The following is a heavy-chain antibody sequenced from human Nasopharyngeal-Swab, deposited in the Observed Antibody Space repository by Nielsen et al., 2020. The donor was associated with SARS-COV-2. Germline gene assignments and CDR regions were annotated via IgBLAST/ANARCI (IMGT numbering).Heavy chain of an antibody. CDR2: IRWNSGSI. CDR1: GFTFDDYA. CDR3: AKAMTIAVAGIDFDY. V-gene: IGHV3-9*01. D-gene: IGHD6-19*01. Sequence: GGSLRLSCAASGFTFDDYAMHWVRHAPGKGLEWVSGIRWNSGSIGYADSVKGRFTISRDNAKNSLYLQMNSLRAEDTALYYCAKAMTIAVAGIDFDYWGQGTLVTVSS. J-gene: IGHJ4*02.